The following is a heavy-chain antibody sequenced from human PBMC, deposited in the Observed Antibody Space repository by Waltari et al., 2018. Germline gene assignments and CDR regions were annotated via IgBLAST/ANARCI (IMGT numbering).Heavy chain of an antibody. CDR1: GGSISSYY. CDR3: ARVRIVATINGWFDP. D-gene: IGHD5-12*01. V-gene: IGHV4-4*09. J-gene: IGHJ5*02. CDR2: IYTSGSP. Sequence: QVQLQESGPGLVKPSETLSLTCTVSGGSISSYYWSWIRQPPGKGLEWIGYIYTSGSPNPTPALKSRVTISVATSKNQFSLKLSSVTAADTAVYYCARVRIVATINGWFDPWGQGTLVTVSS.